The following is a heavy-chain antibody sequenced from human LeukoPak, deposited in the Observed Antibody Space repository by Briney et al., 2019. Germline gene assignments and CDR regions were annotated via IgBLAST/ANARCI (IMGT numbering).Heavy chain of an antibody. J-gene: IGHJ5*02. CDR3: ARADWYYYDSSGYSFWFDP. Sequence: PSETLSLTCTVSGGSISSSSYYWGWIRQPPGKGLEWIGSIYYSGSTYYNPSLKSRVTISVDTSKNQFSLKLSSVTAADTAVYYCARADWYYYDSSGYSFWFDPWGQGTLVTVSS. CDR1: GGSISSSSYY. V-gene: IGHV4-39*07. D-gene: IGHD3-22*01. CDR2: IYYSGST.